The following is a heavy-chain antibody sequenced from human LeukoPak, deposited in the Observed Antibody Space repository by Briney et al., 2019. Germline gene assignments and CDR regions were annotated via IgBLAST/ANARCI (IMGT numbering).Heavy chain of an antibody. J-gene: IGHJ6*03. Sequence: GGSLRLSCAASGFTFSSYWMTWVPQTPGKGLEWVANIKQDGNEIYYLDSVKGRFTISRDNAKNSLYMQINSLRAEDTAVYYCARVGEFLRSPYYYMDVWGKGTTVTVSS. CDR2: IKQDGNEI. CDR3: ARVGEFLRSPYYYMDV. D-gene: IGHD3-3*01. CDR1: GFTFSSYW. V-gene: IGHV3-7*01.